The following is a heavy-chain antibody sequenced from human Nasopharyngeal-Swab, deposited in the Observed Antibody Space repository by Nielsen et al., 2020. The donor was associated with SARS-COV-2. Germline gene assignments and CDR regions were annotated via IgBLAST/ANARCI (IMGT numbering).Heavy chain of an antibody. CDR2: ISSSSSTI. J-gene: IGHJ6*03. V-gene: IGHV3-48*01. CDR3: ARDHGGGTIAEGLGPFYYYYYMDV. CDR1: GFTFSSSS. D-gene: IGHD6-13*01. Sequence: GESLKISCAASGFTFSSSSMNWVRQAPGKGLEWVSDISSSSSTIYYADSVKGRFTISRDNAKNSLYLQMNSLRAEDTAVYYCARDHGGGTIAEGLGPFYYYYYMDVWGKGTTVTVSS.